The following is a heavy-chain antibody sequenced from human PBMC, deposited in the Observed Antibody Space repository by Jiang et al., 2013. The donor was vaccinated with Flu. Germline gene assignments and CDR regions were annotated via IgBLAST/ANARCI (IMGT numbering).Heavy chain of an antibody. Sequence: GSGLVKPSQTLSLTCTVSGGSISSGSYYWSWIRQPAGKGLEWIGRIYTSGSTNYNPSLKSRVTISVDTSKNQFSLKLSSVTAADTAVYYCAREKYYYDTDDAFDIWAKGQVVTVSS. CDR3: AREKYYYDTDDAFDI. V-gene: IGHV4-61*02. CDR2: IYTSGST. J-gene: IGHJ3*02. D-gene: IGHD3-22*01. CDR1: GGSISSGSYY.